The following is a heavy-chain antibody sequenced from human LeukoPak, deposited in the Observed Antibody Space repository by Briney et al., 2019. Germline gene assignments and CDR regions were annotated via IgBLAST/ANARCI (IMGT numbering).Heavy chain of an antibody. J-gene: IGHJ4*02. CDR1: AFTFRTYG. CDR3: AKDRHPARTDGYYFDY. V-gene: IGHV3-30*18. Sequence: PGGSLRLSCAASAFTFRTYGMHWVRQAPGKGLEWVAVISFDANNKYYADFVKGRFTISRDNSKNTLYLQMNSLRAEDTAVHYCAKDRHPARTDGYYFDYWGQGTLVTVSS. CDR2: ISFDANNK. D-gene: IGHD1-14*01.